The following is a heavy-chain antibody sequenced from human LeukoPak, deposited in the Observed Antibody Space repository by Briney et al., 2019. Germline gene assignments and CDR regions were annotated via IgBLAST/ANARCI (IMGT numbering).Heavy chain of an antibody. Sequence: SETLSLTCTVSGGSISSYYWNWIRQPPGRGLDWIGYIYYSGSTYYNPSLKSRVTISVDTSKNQFSLKLSSVTAADTAVYYCAREDLNGDYRSPWYFDLWGRGTLVTVSS. J-gene: IGHJ2*01. CDR3: AREDLNGDYRSPWYFDL. D-gene: IGHD4-17*01. V-gene: IGHV4-59*12. CDR1: GGSISSYY. CDR2: IYYSGST.